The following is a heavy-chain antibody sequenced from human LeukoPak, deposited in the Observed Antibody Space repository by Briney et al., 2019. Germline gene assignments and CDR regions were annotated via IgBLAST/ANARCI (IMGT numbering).Heavy chain of an antibody. D-gene: IGHD1-26*01. Sequence: SETLSLTFTVSGGSISSGSYYWSWIRQPAGKGLEWIGRIYTSGSTNYNPSLKSRVTISVDTSKNQFSLKLSSVTAADTAVYYCARFATDDAFDIWGQGTMVTVSS. V-gene: IGHV4-61*02. J-gene: IGHJ3*02. CDR3: ARFATDDAFDI. CDR2: IYTSGST. CDR1: GGSISSGSYY.